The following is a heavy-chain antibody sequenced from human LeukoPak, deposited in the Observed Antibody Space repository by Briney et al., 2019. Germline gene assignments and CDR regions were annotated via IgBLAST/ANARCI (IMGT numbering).Heavy chain of an antibody. Sequence: SETLSLTCTVSGGSISSGSYYWSWIRQPAGKGLEWIGRIYTSGSTNYNPSLKSRVTISVDTSKNQFSLKLSSVTAADTAVYYCARDRDYSNYDWFDPWGQGTLVTVSS. CDR2: IYTSGST. CDR3: ARDRDYSNYDWFDP. J-gene: IGHJ5*02. CDR1: GGSISSGSYY. V-gene: IGHV4-61*02. D-gene: IGHD4-11*01.